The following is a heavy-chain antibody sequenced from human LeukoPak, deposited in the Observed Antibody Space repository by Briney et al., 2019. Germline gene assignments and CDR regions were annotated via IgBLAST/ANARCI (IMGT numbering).Heavy chain of an antibody. CDR1: GYTFTGYY. J-gene: IGHJ3*01. V-gene: IGHV1-2*02. CDR2: INPNSGGT. D-gene: IGHD3-22*01. Sequence: GASVKVSCKASGYTFTGYYMHWVRQAPGQGLEWMGWINPNSGGTNYAQKFQGRVTMTRDTSISTAYMELSRLRSDDTAVFYCAGFFYDSSGAAFDLWGQGTMVTVSS. CDR3: AGFFYDSSGAAFDL.